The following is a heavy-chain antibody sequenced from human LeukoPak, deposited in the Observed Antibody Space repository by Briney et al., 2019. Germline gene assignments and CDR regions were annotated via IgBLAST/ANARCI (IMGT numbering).Heavy chain of an antibody. V-gene: IGHV3-21*01. CDR1: GFTFSSYS. Sequence: AGGSLRLSCAASGFTFSSYSMTWVRQAPGKGLEWVSSISSSSTYIYYADSVKGRFTISRDNAKNSLYLQMNSLRAEDTAVYYCAALTTATLDYWGQGTLVTVSS. CDR2: ISSSSTYI. CDR3: AALTTATLDY. D-gene: IGHD4-11*01. J-gene: IGHJ4*02.